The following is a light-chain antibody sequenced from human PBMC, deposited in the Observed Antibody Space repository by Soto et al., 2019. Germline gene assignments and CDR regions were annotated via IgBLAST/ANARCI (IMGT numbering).Light chain of an antibody. J-gene: IGKJ4*01. CDR2: ATS. CDR3: HKYNQAPT. CDR1: QAISSY. V-gene: IGKV1-27*01. Sequence: DIQLTQSPSSLSASVGDRVTITCRASQAISSYLAWYQQKPGKVPELLLYATSTLQSGAPSRFSGSGSGTDFTLTISSLQPEDVATYYCHKYNQAPTFGGGTKVEIK.